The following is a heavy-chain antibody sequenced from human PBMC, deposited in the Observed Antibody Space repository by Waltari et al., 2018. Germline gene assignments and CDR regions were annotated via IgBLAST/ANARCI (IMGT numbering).Heavy chain of an antibody. D-gene: IGHD3-3*01. CDR1: GGSISSYY. CDR3: ARWGRCWSGYYTYYYYGMDV. CDR2: IYYSGST. J-gene: IGHJ6*02. Sequence: QVQLQESGPGLVKPSETLSLTCTVSGGSISSYYWSWIRQPPGTGLEWIGYIYYSGSTNNTPPLKSRVTISVDTSKNQFSLKLSSVTAADTAVYYCARWGRCWSGYYTYYYYGMDVWGQGTTVTVSS. V-gene: IGHV4-59*08.